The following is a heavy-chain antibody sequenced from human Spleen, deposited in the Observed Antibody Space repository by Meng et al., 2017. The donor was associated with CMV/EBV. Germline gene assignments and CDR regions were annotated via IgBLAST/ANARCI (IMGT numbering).Heavy chain of an antibody. D-gene: IGHD4-17*01. J-gene: IGHJ4*02. V-gene: IGHV4-59*11. CDR3: ARDYGDYGFDY. CDR1: GGSISDHY. CDR2: IYYSGRT. Sequence: SLTCTVSGGSISDHYWSWVRQPPGKGLEWIGYIYYSGRTNYNPSLKSRVTISVDTSKNQFSLNLSSVTAADTAVYYCARDYGDYGFDYWGQGTLVTVSS.